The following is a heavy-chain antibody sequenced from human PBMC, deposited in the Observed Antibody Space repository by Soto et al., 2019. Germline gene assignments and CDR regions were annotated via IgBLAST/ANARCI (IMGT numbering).Heavy chain of an antibody. CDR3: ASGAAAGVDYGMDL. J-gene: IGHJ6*02. CDR1: GGSISTYY. V-gene: IGHV4-4*07. D-gene: IGHD6-13*01. CDR2: VYTSGGT. Sequence: QVRLRESGPRLVKPSETLSLTCTFSGGSISTYYWSWIRQPAGKGLEWIGRVYTSGGTNYNPSLNSRVTMSIDTSKKPFFLSLSSVTAADTAVYYCASGAAAGVDYGMDLWGQGTTVTVSS.